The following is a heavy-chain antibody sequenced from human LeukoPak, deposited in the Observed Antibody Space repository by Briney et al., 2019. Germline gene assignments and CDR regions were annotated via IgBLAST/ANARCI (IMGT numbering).Heavy chain of an antibody. Sequence: PGGSLRLSCAASGFTFSSYWMSWVRQAPGKGLEWVANIKQDGSEKYYVDSVKGRFTISRDNAKNSLYLQMNSLRAEDTALYYCAKAGSSSWYGAIDAFDIWGQGTMVTVSS. J-gene: IGHJ3*02. CDR2: IKQDGSEK. D-gene: IGHD6-13*01. V-gene: IGHV3-7*03. CDR1: GFTFSSYW. CDR3: AKAGSSSWYGAIDAFDI.